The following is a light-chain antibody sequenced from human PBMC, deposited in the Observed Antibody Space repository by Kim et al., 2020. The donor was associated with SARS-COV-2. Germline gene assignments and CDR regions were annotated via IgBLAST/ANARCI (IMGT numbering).Light chain of an antibody. CDR2: SND. CDR1: IANIGSNV. V-gene: IGLV1-44*01. CDR3: AAWDDSLKGSV. J-gene: IGLJ3*02. Sequence: GQRVTISCSGSIANIGSNVVNWYQQLPGTAPKLLMYSNDYRPSGVPDRFSGSKSGTSASLAISGLQSEDGADYYCAAWDDSLKGSVFGGGTQLTVL.